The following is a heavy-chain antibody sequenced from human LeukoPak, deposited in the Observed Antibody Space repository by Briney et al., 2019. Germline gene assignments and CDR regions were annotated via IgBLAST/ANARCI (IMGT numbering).Heavy chain of an antibody. J-gene: IGHJ4*02. V-gene: IGHV3-7*01. CDR3: VRQMVGASFDY. CDR1: GFTLSNYW. Sequence: GGSLRLSCAASGFTLSNYWMSWVRQAPGKGLEWVANIKQDGSETYYVDSVRGRFTFSRDNAENSVYLQMNSLRAEDTAVYYCVRQMVGASFDYWGQGTLVTVSS. CDR2: IKQDGSET. D-gene: IGHD1-26*01.